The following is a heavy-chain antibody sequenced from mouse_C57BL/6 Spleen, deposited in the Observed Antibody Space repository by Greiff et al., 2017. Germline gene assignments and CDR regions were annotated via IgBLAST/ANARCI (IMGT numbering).Heavy chain of an antibody. CDR2: IYPRSGNT. D-gene: IGHD2-4*01. CDR3: AGIYYDYDEAY. V-gene: IGHV1-81*01. J-gene: IGHJ3*01. Sequence: QVQLKQSGAELARPGASVKLSCKASGYTFTSYGISWVKQRTGQGLEWIGEIYPRSGNTYYNEKFKGKATLTADKSSSTAYMELRSLTSEDSAVYFCAGIYYDYDEAYWGQGTLVTVSA. CDR1: GYTFTSYG.